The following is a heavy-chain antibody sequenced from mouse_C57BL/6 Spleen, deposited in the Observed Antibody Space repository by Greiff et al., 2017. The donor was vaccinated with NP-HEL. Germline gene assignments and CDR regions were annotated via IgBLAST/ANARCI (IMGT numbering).Heavy chain of an antibody. CDR2: IHPNSGST. V-gene: IGHV1-64*01. CDR3: ARSSFITTGAMDY. D-gene: IGHD1-1*01. Sequence: QVQLKQPGAELVKPGASVKLSCKASGYTFTSYWMHWVKQRPGQGLEWIGMIHPNSGSTNYNEKFKSKATLTVDKSSSTAYMQLSSLTSEDSAVYYCARSSFITTGAMDYWGQGTSVTVSS. J-gene: IGHJ4*01. CDR1: GYTFTSYW.